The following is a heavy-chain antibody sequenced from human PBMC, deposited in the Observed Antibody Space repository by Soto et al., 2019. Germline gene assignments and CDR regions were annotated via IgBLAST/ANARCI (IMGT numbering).Heavy chain of an antibody. D-gene: IGHD3-10*01. Sequence: ASVKGSWNSSGFTVTSYYIHWVRQAPGQGLEWMGIINPSGGSTSYAQKFQGRVTMTRDTSTSTVYMELSSLRSEDTAVYYCASFRSGRPGFFDYWGQGTLVSVSS. CDR1: GFTVTSYY. J-gene: IGHJ4*02. V-gene: IGHV1-46*01. CDR3: ASFRSGRPGFFDY. CDR2: INPSGGST.